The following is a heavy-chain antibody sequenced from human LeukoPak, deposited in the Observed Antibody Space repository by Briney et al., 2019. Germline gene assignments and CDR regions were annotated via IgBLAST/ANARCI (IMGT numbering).Heavy chain of an antibody. Sequence: SDTLSLTCAVSGYSITSSSWWGWIRQPPGKGLEWIGYIYHSGTTYYNPSLQSRVTMSVDTSKNQFSLKLSSVTAVDTAVYYCARKENVYYYFDYWGRGTLVTVSS. V-gene: IGHV4-28*01. D-gene: IGHD3-10*01. J-gene: IGHJ4*02. CDR1: GYSITSSSW. CDR3: ARKENVYYYFDY. CDR2: IYHSGTT.